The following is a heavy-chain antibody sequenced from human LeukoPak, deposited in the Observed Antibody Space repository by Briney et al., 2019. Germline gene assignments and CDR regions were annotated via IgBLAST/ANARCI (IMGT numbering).Heavy chain of an antibody. V-gene: IGHV5-51*01. CDR1: GYSFTSYW. Sequence: GESLKISCRASGYSFTSYWIGWVRQMPGKGLEWMGIIYPGDSDTKYSPSFQGQVTISADKSISTAYLQWCSLKASDTAMYYCTRYLSSSTSCQYHFDYWGQGTLVTVSS. CDR3: TRYLSSSTSCQYHFDY. D-gene: IGHD2-2*01. J-gene: IGHJ4*02. CDR2: IYPGDSDT.